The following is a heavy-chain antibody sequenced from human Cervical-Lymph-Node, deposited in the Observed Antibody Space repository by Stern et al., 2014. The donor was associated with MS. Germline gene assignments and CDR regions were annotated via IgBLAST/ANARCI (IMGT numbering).Heavy chain of an antibody. V-gene: IGHV4-61*01. CDR1: GGPVNSVNYY. CDR3: TRGVRV. CDR2: ISYSGST. Sequence: DQLVESGPGLLKPSETLSLTCTVSGGPVNSVNYYWTWIRQPPGKGLEWIGYISYSGSTKSNPYLKSRVNISVDTSKNQFSLNLRSVTAADTAVYYCTRGVRVWGQGTTVTVSS. J-gene: IGHJ6*02.